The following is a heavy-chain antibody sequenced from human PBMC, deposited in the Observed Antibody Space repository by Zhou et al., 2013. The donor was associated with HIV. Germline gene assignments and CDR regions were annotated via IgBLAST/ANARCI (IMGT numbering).Heavy chain of an antibody. V-gene: IGHV4-59*11. Sequence: QVQLQESGPGLVKPSETLSLTCIVSGGSIRGHYWSWIRQPPGKGLEWIGYITSTGSTSYSPSLKSRVTISVDTSKNQFSLRLTSVTAADTAVYYCVRHGGWHFDLWGRDHPGHRLV. CDR3: VRHGGWHFDL. CDR1: GGSIRGHY. D-gene: IGHD4-17*01. CDR2: ITSTGST. J-gene: IGHJ2*01.